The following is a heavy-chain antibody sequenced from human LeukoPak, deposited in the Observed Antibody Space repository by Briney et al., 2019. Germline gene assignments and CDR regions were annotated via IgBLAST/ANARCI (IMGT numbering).Heavy chain of an antibody. Sequence: SETLSLTCAVYGGSFSGYYWSWIRQPPGKGLEWIGEINHSGSTNYNPSLKSRVTISVDTSKNQFSLKLSSVTAADTAVYYCARGAPRGDWSDPWGQGTLVTVSS. D-gene: IGHD6-25*01. CDR1: GGSFSGYY. J-gene: IGHJ5*02. V-gene: IGHV4-34*01. CDR3: ARGAPRGDWSDP. CDR2: INHSGST.